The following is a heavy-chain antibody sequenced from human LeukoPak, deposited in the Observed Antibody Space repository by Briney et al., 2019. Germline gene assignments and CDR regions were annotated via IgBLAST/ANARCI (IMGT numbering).Heavy chain of an antibody. CDR3: ARDLTSYYYYMDV. Sequence: PGGSLRLSCAASGFTFSSYSMNWVRLAPGKGLEWVSYISSSGSTIYSADSVKGRFTISRDNAKNSLYLQMNSLRAEDTAVYYCARDLTSYYYYMDVWGEGTTVTVSS. V-gene: IGHV3-48*01. CDR1: GFTFSSYS. CDR2: ISSSGSTI. J-gene: IGHJ6*03.